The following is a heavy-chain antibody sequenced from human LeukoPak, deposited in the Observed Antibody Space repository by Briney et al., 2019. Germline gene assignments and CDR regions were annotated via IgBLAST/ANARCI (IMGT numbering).Heavy chain of an antibody. CDR3: AKDHYGDYITWFDP. D-gene: IGHD4-17*01. V-gene: IGHV3-23*01. J-gene: IGHJ5*02. CDR2: ISGSGGST. CDR1: GFTFSSYA. Sequence: PGGSLRLSCAASGFTFSSYAMNWVRQAPGKGLEWVSAISGSGGSTYYADSVKGRFTISRDNSKNTLYLQMNSLRADDTAVYYCAKDHYGDYITWFDPWGQGTLVIVSS.